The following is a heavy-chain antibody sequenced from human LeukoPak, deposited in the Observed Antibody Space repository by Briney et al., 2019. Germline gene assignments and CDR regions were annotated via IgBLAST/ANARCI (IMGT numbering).Heavy chain of an antibody. CDR3: ARVATTGYFDY. CDR1: GFTFSSYW. V-gene: IGHV3-7*03. D-gene: IGHD1-1*01. J-gene: IGHJ4*02. CDR2: IKQDGSEK. Sequence: GGSLTLSCAASGFTFSSYWMSWVRQAPGEGLEWVANIKQDGSEKYYVDSVKGRFTISRDNAKNSLYLQMNSLRAEDTAVYYCARVATTGYFDYWGQGTLVTVSS.